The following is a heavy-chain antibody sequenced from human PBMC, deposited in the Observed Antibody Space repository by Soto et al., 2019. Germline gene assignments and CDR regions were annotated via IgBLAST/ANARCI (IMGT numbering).Heavy chain of an antibody. D-gene: IGHD1-26*01. Sequence: HPGGCVRLTGAASECAFSSYAMSWVRQAPGKGLEWVSAISGSGGSTYYADSVKGRFTISRDNSKNTLYLQMNSLRAEDTAVYYCAKDLSGSYYDAFDIWGQGTMVTVSS. J-gene: IGHJ3*02. CDR1: ECAFSSYA. CDR2: ISGSGGST. CDR3: AKDLSGSYYDAFDI. V-gene: IGHV3-23*01.